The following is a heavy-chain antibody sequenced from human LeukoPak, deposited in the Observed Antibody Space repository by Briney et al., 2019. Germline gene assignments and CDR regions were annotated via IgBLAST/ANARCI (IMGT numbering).Heavy chain of an antibody. J-gene: IGHJ4*02. D-gene: IGHD6-19*01. CDR3: ARVSLSSGCLSN. Sequence: GGSLRLSCAASGFAFSNYWMHWVRQAPGKGLVWVSRISSDESITSYADSVKGRFTISRDNAKNTLFLQMNGLRAEDTAVYYCARVSLSSGCLSNWGQGTLVTVSS. CDR1: GFAFSNYW. V-gene: IGHV3-74*01. CDR2: ISSDESIT.